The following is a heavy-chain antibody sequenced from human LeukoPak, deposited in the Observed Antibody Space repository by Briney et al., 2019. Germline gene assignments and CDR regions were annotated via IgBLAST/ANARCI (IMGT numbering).Heavy chain of an antibody. D-gene: IGHD3-3*01. J-gene: IGHJ4*02. CDR1: GFTFSIYW. CDR3: ARDALRHGGSDY. Sequence: GGSLRLSCAASGFTFSIYWMSWVRQAPGKGLEWVANIKQDGSEKYYVDSVKGRFTISRDNAKNTLYLQKNSLGAEDTAVYYCARDALRHGGSDYWGQGTLVTVSS. CDR2: IKQDGSEK. V-gene: IGHV3-7*01.